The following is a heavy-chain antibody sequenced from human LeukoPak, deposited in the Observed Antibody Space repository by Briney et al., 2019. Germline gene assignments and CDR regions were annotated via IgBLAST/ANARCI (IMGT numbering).Heavy chain of an antibody. V-gene: IGHV4-39*01. CDR2: IYYSGST. Sequence: SETLSLTCAVSGGSISSGSYYWSWIRQPAGKGLEWIGSIYYSGSTYYNPSLKSRVTISVDTSKNQFSLKLSSVTAADTAVYYCARTYSSRWDWGQGTLVTVSS. CDR1: GGSISSGSYY. CDR3: ARTYSSRWD. D-gene: IGHD6-13*01. J-gene: IGHJ4*02.